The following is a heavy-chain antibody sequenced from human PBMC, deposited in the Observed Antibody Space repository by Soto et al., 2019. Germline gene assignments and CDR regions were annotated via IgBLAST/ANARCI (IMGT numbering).Heavy chain of an antibody. V-gene: IGHV3-53*01. CDR3: ATWLQREHAYDI. D-gene: IGHD1-1*01. CDR2: LYDVDGT. CDR1: GLTISGKKY. Sequence: DVQLVESGGGLVQPGGSLRLSCAALGLTISGKKYISWVRQAPGRGLEWVSGLYDVDGTYYADSVKGRFTTSRYSSKTIVFLQMSSLGPDDTAVYYCATWLQREHAYDIWGLGTTVTVSS. J-gene: IGHJ3*02.